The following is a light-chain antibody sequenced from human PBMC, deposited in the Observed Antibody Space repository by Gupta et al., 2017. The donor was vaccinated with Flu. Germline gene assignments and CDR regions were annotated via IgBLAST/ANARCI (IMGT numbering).Light chain of an antibody. J-gene: IGLJ3*02. Sequence: PGKRFTTSCSGIGSNYVYCYQQFPETAPNVIIFGNNKRRSGAPARFSASKSGTSAALAIACVRSEEEADYYCEAWHDGLSGSWEFGGGTKLTVL. CDR3: EAWHDGLSGSWE. CDR2: GNN. V-gene: IGLV1-47*01. CDR1: GSNY.